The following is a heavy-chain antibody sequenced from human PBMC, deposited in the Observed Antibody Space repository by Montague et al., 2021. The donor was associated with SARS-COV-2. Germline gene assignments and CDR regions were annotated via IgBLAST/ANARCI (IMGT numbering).Heavy chain of an antibody. V-gene: IGHV4-59*13. J-gene: IGHJ4*02. CDR3: ASGERGAWYNHYFDY. D-gene: IGHD6-19*01. CDR1: GDSISIYY. CDR2: VYYSGST. Sequence: SETLSLTCTVSGDSISIYYWSWIRQPPGKGLEWIGYVYYSGSTNYNPSLKSRDTISVDTPKNQFSLKSMSVTAADTAVYYCASGERGAWYNHYFDYWGQGALVTVSS.